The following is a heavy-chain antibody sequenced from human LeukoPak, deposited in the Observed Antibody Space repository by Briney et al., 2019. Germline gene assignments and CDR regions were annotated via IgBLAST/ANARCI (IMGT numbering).Heavy chain of an antibody. V-gene: IGHV3-7*01. CDR3: AREILAYYDILTGHPGGFDY. J-gene: IGHJ4*02. D-gene: IGHD3-9*01. CDR2: IKQDGSEK. Sequence: GGSLRLSCAASGFTFSSYWMSWVRQAPGKGLEWVANIKQDGSEKYYVDSVKGRFTISRDNAKNSLYLQMNSLRAEDTAVYYCAREILAYYDILTGHPGGFDYWGQGTLVTVSS. CDR1: GFTFSSYW.